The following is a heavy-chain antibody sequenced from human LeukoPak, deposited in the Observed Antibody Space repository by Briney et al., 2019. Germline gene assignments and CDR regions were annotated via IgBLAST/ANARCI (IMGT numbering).Heavy chain of an antibody. CDR3: ARDLWGSSNSRYLDS. CDR2: ISYDGSNE. V-gene: IGHV3-33*08. D-gene: IGHD3-16*01. CDR1: GFTFSRYG. Sequence: GGSLRPSCAASGFTFSRYGMHWVRQAPGKGLEWVSLISYDGSNEYYADSVKGRFTISRDNSKNTHYLQMNSLRAEDTAVYYCARDLWGSSNSRYLDSWGQGALVTVSS. J-gene: IGHJ4*02.